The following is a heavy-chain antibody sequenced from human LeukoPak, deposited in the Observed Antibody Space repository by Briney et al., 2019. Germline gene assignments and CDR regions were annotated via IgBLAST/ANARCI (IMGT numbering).Heavy chain of an antibody. CDR3: ARDLYYDSSDTYLQH. D-gene: IGHD3-22*01. J-gene: IGHJ1*01. CDR1: GYTFTGYY. V-gene: IGHV1-2*02. CDR2: INPNSGGT. Sequence: GASVKVSCKASGYTFTGYYMHWVRQAPGQGLEWMGWINPNSGGTNYAQKFQGRVTMTRDTSISTAYMELSRLRSDDTAVYYCARDLYYDSSDTYLQHWGQGTLVTVSS.